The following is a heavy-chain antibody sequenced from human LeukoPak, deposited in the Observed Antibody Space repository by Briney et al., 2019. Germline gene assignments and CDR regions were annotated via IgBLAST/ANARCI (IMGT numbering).Heavy chain of an antibody. V-gene: IGHV1-18*01. Sequence: ASVKVSCKASGYTFTSYGIGWVRQAPGQGLEWMGWISAYNGNTNYAQKLQGRVTMTTDTSTSTAYMELRSLRSDDTAVYYCARGLNYYGSSGYSLFDYWGQGTLVTVSS. J-gene: IGHJ4*02. D-gene: IGHD3-22*01. CDR2: ISAYNGNT. CDR1: GYTFTSYG. CDR3: ARGLNYYGSSGYSLFDY.